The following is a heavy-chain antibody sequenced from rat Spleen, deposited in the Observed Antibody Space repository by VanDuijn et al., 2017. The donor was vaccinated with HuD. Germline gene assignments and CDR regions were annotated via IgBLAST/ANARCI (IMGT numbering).Heavy chain of an antibody. CDR3: ARRQSGGGYVMDA. CDR1: GFTFSDYA. V-gene: IGHV5-17*01. Sequence: EVQLVESGGGLVQPGNSLKLSCAASGFTFSDYAMAWVRQSPKKGLEWVATIIYDGSSSYSRDSVKGRFTISRDNAKSTLYLQMDSLRSEDAATYYCARRQSGGGYVMDAWGQGASVTVSS. CDR2: IIYDGSSS. J-gene: IGHJ4*01. D-gene: IGHD4-3*01.